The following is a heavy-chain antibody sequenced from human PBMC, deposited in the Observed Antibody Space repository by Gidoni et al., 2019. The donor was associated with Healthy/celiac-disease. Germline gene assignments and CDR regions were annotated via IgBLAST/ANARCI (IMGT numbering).Heavy chain of an antibody. V-gene: IGHV3-11*06. CDR1: GFPFSDYY. CDR3: ARVLAVVVPAAQDY. J-gene: IGHJ4*02. D-gene: IGHD2-2*01. CDR2: ISSSSSYT. Sequence: QVQLVESGGGLVKPGGSLRLSCAASGFPFSDYYMSWIRQAPGKGLEWVSYISSSSSYTNYADSVKGRFTISRDNAKNSLYLQMNSLRAEDTAVYYCARVLAVVVPAAQDYWGQGTLVTVSS.